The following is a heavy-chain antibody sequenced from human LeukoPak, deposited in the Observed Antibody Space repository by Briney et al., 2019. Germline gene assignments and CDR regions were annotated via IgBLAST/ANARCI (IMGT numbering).Heavy chain of an antibody. Sequence: SWVRQVPGKGLEWIGFSHHSGYTYYNPSLKSRVSISIDTSKNQFSLRLSSVTAADTAVYYCARGSGWQGYYFDYWGQGTLVTVSS. CDR2: SHHSGYT. V-gene: IGHV4-31*02. CDR3: ARGSGWQGYYFDY. J-gene: IGHJ4*02. D-gene: IGHD6-19*01.